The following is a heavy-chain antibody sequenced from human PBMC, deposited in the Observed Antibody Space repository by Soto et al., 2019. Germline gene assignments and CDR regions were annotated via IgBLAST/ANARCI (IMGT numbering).Heavy chain of an antibody. V-gene: IGHV5-51*01. CDR3: ARHVRTRYDFWSGKHYYYGMDV. D-gene: IGHD3-3*01. J-gene: IGHJ6*02. CDR1: GYSCTSYW. CDR2: IYPGDSDT. Sequence: ESLRVSCQVSGYSCTSYWGGLVRQLPGKGLEWMGIIYPGDSDTRYSPSFQGQVTISADKSISTAYLQWSSLKASDTAMYYCARHVRTRYDFWSGKHYYYGMDVWGQGTTVTVSS.